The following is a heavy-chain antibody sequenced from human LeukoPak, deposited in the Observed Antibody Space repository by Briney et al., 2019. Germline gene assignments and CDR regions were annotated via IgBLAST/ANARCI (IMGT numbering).Heavy chain of an antibody. CDR3: AMGLGYSYGFY. J-gene: IGHJ4*02. Sequence: ASVKVPCKASGYTFTGYYMHWVRQAPGQGLEWMGWINPNSGGTNYAQKLQGRVTMTTDTSTSTAYMELRSLRSDDTAVYYCAMGLGYSYGFYWGQGTLVTVSS. V-gene: IGHV1-2*02. CDR2: INPNSGGT. CDR1: GYTFTGYY. D-gene: IGHD5-18*01.